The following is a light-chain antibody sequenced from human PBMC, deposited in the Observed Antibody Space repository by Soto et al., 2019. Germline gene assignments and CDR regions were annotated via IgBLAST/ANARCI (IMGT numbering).Light chain of an antibody. J-gene: IGKJ3*01. V-gene: IGKV3-20*01. CDR2: DTS. CDR1: QSVNNNY. Sequence: EIVLMQSPGTLSLSRGEGATLSCRASQSVNNNYLAWYQQRPGQAPTVLIFDTSRRATGVPDRFSGSGSGTDFTLRISRVEPDDFAVYYCQQYGSSQFTFGPGTKVNIK. CDR3: QQYGSSQFT.